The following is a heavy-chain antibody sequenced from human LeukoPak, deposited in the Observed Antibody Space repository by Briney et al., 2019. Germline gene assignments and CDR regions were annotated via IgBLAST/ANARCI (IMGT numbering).Heavy chain of an antibody. V-gene: IGHV1-8*01. CDR3: ARAWGYGSGSYYNVGYYYYYMDV. Sequence: ASVKVSCKASGYTFTSYDINWVRQATGQGLEWMGWMNPNSGNTGYAQKFQGRVTMTRNTSISTAYMELSRLRSEDTAVYYCARAWGYGSGSYYNVGYYYYYMDVWGKGTTVTVSS. CDR2: MNPNSGNT. CDR1: GYTFTSYD. D-gene: IGHD3-10*01. J-gene: IGHJ6*03.